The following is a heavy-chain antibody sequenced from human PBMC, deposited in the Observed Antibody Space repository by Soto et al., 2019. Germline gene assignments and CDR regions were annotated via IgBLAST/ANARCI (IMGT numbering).Heavy chain of an antibody. J-gene: IGHJ4*02. CDR1: GFTFSSYA. Sequence: GGSLRLSCAASGFTFSSYAMHWVRQAPGKGLEWVAVISYDGSNKYYADSVKGRFTISRDNSKNTLYLRMNSLRAEDTAVYYCASLGIAAAGTFAVWDYWGQGTLVTVSS. CDR3: ASLGIAAAGTFAVWDY. CDR2: ISYDGSNK. D-gene: IGHD6-13*01. V-gene: IGHV3-30-3*01.